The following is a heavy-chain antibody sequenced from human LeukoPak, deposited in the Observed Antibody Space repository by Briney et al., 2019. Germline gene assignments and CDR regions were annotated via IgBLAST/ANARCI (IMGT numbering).Heavy chain of an antibody. V-gene: IGHV3-23*01. CDR2: ISGSGGRT. CDR1: GFTFNSYA. J-gene: IGHJ4*02. D-gene: IGHD6-6*01. Sequence: GGSLRLSCAASGFTFNSYAMSWVRQAPGKGLEWVSAISGSGGRTYYAESVKGRFTISRDNNENTLYLQMNSLRAEDTAVYYCAKAAQVAGRPNLGGHFDYWGQGTLVTVSS. CDR3: AKAAQVAGRPNLGGHFDY.